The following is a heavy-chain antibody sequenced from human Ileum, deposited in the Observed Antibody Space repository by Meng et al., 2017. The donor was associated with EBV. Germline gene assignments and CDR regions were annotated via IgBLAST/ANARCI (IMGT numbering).Heavy chain of an antibody. J-gene: IGHJ5*02. CDR2: MNSNSGKT. CDR1: GKPFHNY. CDR3: ARGSGAGGRDWFDP. D-gene: IGHD3-16*01. Sequence: VQGVQSGGEVKGPGPSVKVACKASGKPFHNYWVRQAPGQGIKGMGWMNSNSGKTGYGQKYQDRVTMTRNTSISTAYMELSSLTSEDTALYYCARGSGAGGRDWFDPWGQGTLVTVSS. V-gene: IGHV1-8*02.